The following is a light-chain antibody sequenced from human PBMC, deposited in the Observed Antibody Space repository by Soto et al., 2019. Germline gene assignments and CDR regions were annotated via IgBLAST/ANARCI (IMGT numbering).Light chain of an antibody. V-gene: IGLV2-11*01. Sequence: QSVLTQPRSVSGSPGPSVTISCTGTSSDVGGYNYVSWYQQHPGKAPKLIIFDVSKRPSGVPDRFSGSKSGNTASLTISGLQAEDEANYYCCSYAGSHTFVIFGGGTQLTVL. CDR3: CSYAGSHTFVI. CDR2: DVS. CDR1: SSDVGGYNY. J-gene: IGLJ2*01.